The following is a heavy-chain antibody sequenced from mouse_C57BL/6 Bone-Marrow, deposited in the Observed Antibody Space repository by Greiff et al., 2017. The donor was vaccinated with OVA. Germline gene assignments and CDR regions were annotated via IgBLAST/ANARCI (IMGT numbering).Heavy chain of an antibody. CDR1: GYTFTSYW. CDR3: ARPPYYYGSSYGYFDV. J-gene: IGHJ1*03. V-gene: IGHV1-69*01. Sequence: QVQLKQPGAELVMPGASVKLSCKASGYTFTSYWMHWVKQRPGQGLEWIGEIDPSDSYTNYNQKFKGKSTLTVDKSSSTAYMQLSSLTSEDSAVYYCARPPYYYGSSYGYFDVWGTGTTVTVSS. CDR2: IDPSDSYT. D-gene: IGHD1-1*01.